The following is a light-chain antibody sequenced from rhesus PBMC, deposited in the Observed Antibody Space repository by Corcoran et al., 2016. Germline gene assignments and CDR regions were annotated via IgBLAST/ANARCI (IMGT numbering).Light chain of an antibody. CDR1: QGITND. V-gene: IGKV1-25*01. CDR2: EAS. Sequence: DIQMTQSPSSLSASVGDRVTITCRASQGITNDLAWYQQKPGETPKLLISEASSLQSGIPSRFSGRGSGTDFTLTISSLQSEDFATYYCQHYYSTPYSFGQGTKVEIK. J-gene: IGKJ2*01. CDR3: QHYYSTPYS.